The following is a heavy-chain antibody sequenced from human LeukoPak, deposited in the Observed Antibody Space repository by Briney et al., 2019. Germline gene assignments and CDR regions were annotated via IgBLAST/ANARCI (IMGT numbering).Heavy chain of an antibody. J-gene: IGHJ4*02. Sequence: TGGSLRLSCAASGLAFSAYKMHWVRQAPRKGLVLVSRISTDGYTTDYADFVQGRFTASRDNTKNTWSLEMNSLRAEDTAVYYCVVGASPGYWGQGTLVTVSS. CDR2: ISTDGYTT. V-gene: IGHV3-74*01. CDR3: VVGASPGY. D-gene: IGHD4/OR15-4a*01. CDR1: GLAFSAYK.